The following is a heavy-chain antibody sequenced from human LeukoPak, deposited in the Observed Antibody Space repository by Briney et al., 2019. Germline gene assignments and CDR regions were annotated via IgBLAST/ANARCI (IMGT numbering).Heavy chain of an antibody. CDR2: IWYDGSNK. V-gene: IGHV3-33*06. D-gene: IGHD5-18*01. Sequence: GRSLRLSCAASGFTFSSYGMHWVRQAPGKGLEWVAVIWYDGSNKYYADSVKGRFTISRDNSKNTLYLQMNSLRAEDTAVYYCAKEGDVDTAMVNFFDYWGQGTLVTVSS. J-gene: IGHJ4*02. CDR3: AKEGDVDTAMVNFFDY. CDR1: GFTFSSYG.